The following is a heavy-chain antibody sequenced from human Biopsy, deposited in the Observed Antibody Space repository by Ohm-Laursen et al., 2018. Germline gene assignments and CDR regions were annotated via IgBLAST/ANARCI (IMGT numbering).Heavy chain of an antibody. D-gene: IGHD3-22*01. CDR1: GFHFSDYY. V-gene: IGHV3-11*01. J-gene: IGHJ4*02. CDR3: ARDTPETYDYDNDDNSPFPRRYIDY. CDR2: IVSSGGTT. Sequence: SLRLSCAASGFHFSDYYMSWIRQAPGKGLEWISYIVSSGGTTYYVDSVKGRFTISRDNAEKSLYLQMNSLRAEDTAVYYCARDTPETYDYDNDDNSPFPRRYIDYWGQGTLVTVSS.